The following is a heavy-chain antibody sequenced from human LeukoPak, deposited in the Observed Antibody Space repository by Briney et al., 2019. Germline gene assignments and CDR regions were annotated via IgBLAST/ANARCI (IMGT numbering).Heavy chain of an antibody. CDR3: ARVVGDSGSYLH. J-gene: IGHJ4*02. Sequence: GGSLRLSCAASGFTFSGYSMNWVRQAPGKGLEWFSYISSSSSTIHYADSVKGRFTISRDNVENSLYLQMNSLRGEDTAVYYCARVVGDSGSYLHWGQGTLVTVSS. CDR2: ISSSSSTI. CDR1: GFTFSGYS. V-gene: IGHV3-48*01. D-gene: IGHD3-10*01.